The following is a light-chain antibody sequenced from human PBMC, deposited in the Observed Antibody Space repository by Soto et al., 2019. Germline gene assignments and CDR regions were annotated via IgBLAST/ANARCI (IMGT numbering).Light chain of an antibody. V-gene: IGLV3-21*02. CDR1: NIGSKS. J-gene: IGLJ2*01. CDR2: DDS. CDR3: QVWDTTNDHRVV. Sequence: SYELTQPPSVSVAPGQTATITCGGNNIGSKSVHWYQQKPGQAPVLVIYDDSGRPSGIPERFSGSNSGNTATLTISRVEAGDEADYYCQVWDTTNDHRVVFGGGTKLTVL.